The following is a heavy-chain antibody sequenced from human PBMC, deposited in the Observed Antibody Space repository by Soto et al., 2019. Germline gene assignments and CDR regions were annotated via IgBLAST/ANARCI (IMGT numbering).Heavy chain of an antibody. CDR1: GFTFSTFT. CDR3: TKGAWLDY. D-gene: IGHD3-9*01. CDR2: ILGSTGNT. J-gene: IGHJ4*02. Sequence: EVQLLESGGGLVQPGGPLRPSCAASGFTFSTFTWTWVRQAPGKGLKWVSAILGSTGNTYYADSVKGRFTISKDNSENTLFLHMNSLRPEDTALYYCTKGAWLDYWGQGMLVTVSS. V-gene: IGHV3-23*01.